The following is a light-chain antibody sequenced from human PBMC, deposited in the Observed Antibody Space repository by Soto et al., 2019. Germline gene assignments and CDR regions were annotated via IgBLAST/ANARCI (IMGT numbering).Light chain of an antibody. Sequence: ERVMTQSPATLSVSPGERATLSYRASQSVSSNLAWFQHKPGQAPRLLIYGASTRATGVPARFSGSGSGTEFTLTITSLQSEDFAVYYCQQYDDWGTFGQGTKVEIK. CDR1: QSVSSN. J-gene: IGKJ1*01. CDR3: QQYDDWGT. CDR2: GAS. V-gene: IGKV3-15*01.